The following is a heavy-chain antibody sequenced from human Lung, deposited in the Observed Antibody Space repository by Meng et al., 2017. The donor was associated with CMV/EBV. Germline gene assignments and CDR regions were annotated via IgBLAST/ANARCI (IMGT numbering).Heavy chain of an antibody. CDR2: ISWDGGST. Sequence: GEXXKISCAASGFTFDDYTMHWVRQAPGKGLEWVSLISWDGGSTYYADSVKGRFTISRDNSKNSLYLQMNSLRTEDTALYYCAKDLAAAGQLYYYYGMDVWXQGTTVTVSS. J-gene: IGHJ6*02. CDR1: GFTFDDYT. V-gene: IGHV3-43*01. D-gene: IGHD6-13*01. CDR3: AKDLAAAGQLYYYYGMDV.